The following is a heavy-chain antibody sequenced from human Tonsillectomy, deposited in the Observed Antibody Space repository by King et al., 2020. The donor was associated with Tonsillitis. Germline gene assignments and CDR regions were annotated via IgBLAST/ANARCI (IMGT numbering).Heavy chain of an antibody. V-gene: IGHV5-10-1*03. CDR1: GYSFTSYW. CDR2: IDPSDSYT. J-gene: IGHJ6*02. D-gene: IGHD5-18*01. Sequence: VQLVESGAEVKKPGESLRISCKGSGYSFTSYWINWVRQMPGKGLEWMGRIDPSDSYTNYSPSFQGHVTISADKSISTAYLQWSSLKASDTAMYYCAILDTAMLKGSYYYGLDVWGQGTTVTVSS. CDR3: AILDTAMLKGSYYYGLDV.